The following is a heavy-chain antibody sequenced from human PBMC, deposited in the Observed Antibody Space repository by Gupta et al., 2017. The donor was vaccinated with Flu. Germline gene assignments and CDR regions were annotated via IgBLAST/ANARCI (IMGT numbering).Heavy chain of an antibody. CDR1: GFTFSSYG. J-gene: IGHJ5*02. D-gene: IGHD2-21*02. CDR2: IWYDGSNK. V-gene: IGHV3-33*01. CDR3: ARDRSLRAVVVTANWFDP. Sequence: QVQLVESGGGVVQPGRSLRLSCAASGFTFSSYGLHWARQAPGKGLEWVAVIWYDGSNKYYADSVKGRFTISRDNSKNTLYLQMNSLRAEDTAVYYCARDRSLRAVVVTANWFDPWGQGTLVTVSS.